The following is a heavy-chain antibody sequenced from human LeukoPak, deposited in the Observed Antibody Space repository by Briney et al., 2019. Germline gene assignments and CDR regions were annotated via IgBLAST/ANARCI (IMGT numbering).Heavy chain of an antibody. CDR3: ARVGSGNSRNSDAFDI. J-gene: IGHJ3*02. D-gene: IGHD4-23*01. V-gene: IGHV1-18*01. CDR2: ISAYSGNT. CDR1: GGTFSSYA. Sequence: ASVKVSCKASGGTFSSYAISWVRQAPGQGLEWMGWISAYSGNTNYAQKLQGRVTMTTDTSTSTAYMELRSLTSDDTAVYYCARVGSGNSRNSDAFDIWGQGTMVTVSS.